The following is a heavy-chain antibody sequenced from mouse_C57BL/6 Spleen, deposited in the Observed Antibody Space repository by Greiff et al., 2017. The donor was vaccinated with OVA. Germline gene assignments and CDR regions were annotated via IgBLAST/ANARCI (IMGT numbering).Heavy chain of an antibody. CDR3: ARSYSNSRAY. CDR1: GYTFTSYW. CDR2: IDPSDSET. D-gene: IGHD2-5*01. J-gene: IGHJ3*01. V-gene: IGHV1-52*01. Sequence: QVQLQQPGAELVRPGSSVKLSCKASGYTFTSYWMHWVKQRPIQGLEWIGNIDPSDSETHYNQKFKDKATLTVDKSSSTAYMQLSSLTSEDSAVYYCARSYSNSRAYWGQGTLVTVSA.